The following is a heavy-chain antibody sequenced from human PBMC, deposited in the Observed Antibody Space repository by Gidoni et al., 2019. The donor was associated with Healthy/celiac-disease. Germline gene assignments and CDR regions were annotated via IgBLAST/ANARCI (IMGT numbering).Heavy chain of an antibody. J-gene: IGHJ5*02. D-gene: IGHD3-22*01. CDR2: IYYSGCT. CDR1: GGSISSSSYY. Sequence: GGSISSSSYYWGWIRQPPGKGLEWIGIIYYSGCTYYNPSLKSRVTISVDTSKNQFSLKLSSVTAADTAVYYCAGRYYDRSGYTYNWFDPWGQGTLVTVSS. V-gene: IGHV4-39*01. CDR3: AGRYYDRSGYTYNWFDP.